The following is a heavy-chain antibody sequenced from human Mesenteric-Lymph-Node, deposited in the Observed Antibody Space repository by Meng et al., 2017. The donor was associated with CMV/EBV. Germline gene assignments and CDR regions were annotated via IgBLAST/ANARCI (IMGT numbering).Heavy chain of an antibody. CDR1: GGSISNYY. Sequence: SETLSLTCTVSGGSISNYYWSWIRQPPGKGLEWIGYIYYSGSTNYNPSLKSRVTISVDTSKNQFSLRLRSVTAADTAVYYCARVYNWFDPWGQGTLVTVSS. CDR2: IYYSGST. J-gene: IGHJ5*02. V-gene: IGHV4-59*01. CDR3: ARVYNWFDP.